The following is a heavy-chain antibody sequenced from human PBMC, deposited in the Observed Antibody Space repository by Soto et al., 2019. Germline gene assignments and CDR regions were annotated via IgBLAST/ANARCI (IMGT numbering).Heavy chain of an antibody. V-gene: IGHV1-46*03. CDR1: GYTFTSYY. J-gene: IGHJ4*02. CDR3: SYGSRKRVDD. CDR2: INPSGGST. D-gene: IGHD3-10*01. Sequence: ASVKVPCKASGYTFTSYYMHWVRQAPGQGLEWMGIINPSGGSTSYAQKFQGRVTMTRDTSTSTVYMELSSLRSEDTAVYYCSYGSRKRVDDWGQGTLVTVSS.